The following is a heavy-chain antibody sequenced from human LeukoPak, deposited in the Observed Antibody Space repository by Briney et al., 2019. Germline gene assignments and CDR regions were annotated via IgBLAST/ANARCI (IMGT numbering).Heavy chain of an antibody. CDR3: AKDRAYYGGDCYPGSDFDY. V-gene: IGHV3-23*01. J-gene: IGHJ4*02. CDR2: ISGSGGST. D-gene: IGHD2-21*02. CDR1: GFTFSSYA. Sequence: GGSLRLSCAASGFTFSSYAMSWVRQAPGKGLEWVSAISGSGGSTYYADSVKGRFTISRDNSKNTLYLQMNSLRAEDTAVYYCAKDRAYYGGDCYPGSDFDYWGQGTLVTVSS.